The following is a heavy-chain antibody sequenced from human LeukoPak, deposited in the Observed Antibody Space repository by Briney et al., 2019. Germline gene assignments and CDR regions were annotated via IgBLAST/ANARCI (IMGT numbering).Heavy chain of an antibody. J-gene: IGHJ6*02. CDR2: INPSGGST. V-gene: IGHV1-46*01. Sequence: ASVKVSCKASGYTFTSYYMHWVRQAPGQGLEWMGIINPSGGSTSYAQKFQGRVTMTRDTSTSTVYMELSSLRSEDTAVYYCASCSGGSLPIYYYYYGMDVWGQGTTVTVSS. D-gene: IGHD2-15*01. CDR1: GYTFTSYY. CDR3: ASCSGGSLPIYYYYYGMDV.